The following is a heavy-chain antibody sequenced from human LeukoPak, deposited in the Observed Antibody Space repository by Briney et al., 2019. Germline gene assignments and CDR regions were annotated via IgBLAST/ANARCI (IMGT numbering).Heavy chain of an antibody. V-gene: IGHV4-34*01. Sequence: PSETLSLTCAVYGGSFSGYYWSWIRQPLGKGLEWIGEINHSENTDYNPSLKSRVTISVDTSKNQLSLKLSSVTAADTAVYYCARASHDYGDYSHFDYWGQGTLVTVSS. D-gene: IGHD4-17*01. CDR3: ARASHDYGDYSHFDY. CDR1: GGSFSGYY. J-gene: IGHJ4*02. CDR2: INHSENT.